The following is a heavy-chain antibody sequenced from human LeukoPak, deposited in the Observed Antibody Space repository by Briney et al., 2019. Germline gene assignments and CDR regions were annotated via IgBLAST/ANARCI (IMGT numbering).Heavy chain of an antibody. Sequence: GSLRLSCAASGFTFSSYAMNWVRQAPGKGLEWVSAISGSGYSTSYTDSVKGRFTISRDNSKNTLYLQMNSLRAEDTAIYYCATRSYFGGQGTLVTVSS. V-gene: IGHV3-23*01. J-gene: IGHJ4*02. CDR2: ISGSGYST. CDR1: GFTFSSYA. D-gene: IGHD2/OR15-2a*01. CDR3: ATRSYF.